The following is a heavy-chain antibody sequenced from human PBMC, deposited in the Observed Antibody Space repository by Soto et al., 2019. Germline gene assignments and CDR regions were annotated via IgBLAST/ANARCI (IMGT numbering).Heavy chain of an antibody. V-gene: IGHV1-3*01. D-gene: IGHD3-22*01. J-gene: IGHJ1*01. CDR2: INAGNGNT. CDR3: ARVDYYDSSGYSGAEYFQH. CDR1: GYTFTSYA. Sequence: VKVSCKASGYTFTSYAMHWVRQAPGQRLEWMGWINAGNGNTKYSQKFQGRVTITRDTSASTAYMELSSLRSEDTAVYYCARVDYYDSSGYSGAEYFQHWGQGTLVTVSS.